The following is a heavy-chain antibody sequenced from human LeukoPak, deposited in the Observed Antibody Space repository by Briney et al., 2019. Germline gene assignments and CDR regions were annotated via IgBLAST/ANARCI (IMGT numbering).Heavy chain of an antibody. CDR3: ARTYYDYVWGRPVDNWFDP. D-gene: IGHD3-16*01. V-gene: IGHV4-61*02. CDR1: GGSISSGSYY. CDR2: IYTSGST. J-gene: IGHJ5*02. Sequence: SQTLSLTCTVSGGSISSGSYYWSWIRQPAGKRLEWIGRIYTSGSTNYNPSLKSRVTISVDTSKNQFSLKLSSVTAADTAVYYCARTYYDYVWGRPVDNWFDPWGQGTLVTVSS.